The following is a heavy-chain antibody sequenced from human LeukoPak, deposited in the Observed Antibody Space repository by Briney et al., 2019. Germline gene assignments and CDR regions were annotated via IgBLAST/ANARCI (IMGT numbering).Heavy chain of an antibody. CDR2: ITSSSSYT. CDR1: EFTFSSYA. Sequence: GGSLRLSCAASEFTFSSYAMSWVRQAPGKGLEWVSSITSSSSYTFYADSVKGRFTISRDNAKNSLYLQMNSLRAEDTAIYYCARLRGGYYYDSSGYYDNWGQGALVTVSS. J-gene: IGHJ4*02. D-gene: IGHD3-22*01. V-gene: IGHV3-21*01. CDR3: ARLRGGYYYDSSGYYDN.